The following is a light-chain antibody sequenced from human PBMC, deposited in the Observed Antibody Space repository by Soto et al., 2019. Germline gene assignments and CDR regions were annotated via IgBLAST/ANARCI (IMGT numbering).Light chain of an antibody. CDR2: DAS. V-gene: IGKV3-11*01. J-gene: IGKJ4*01. CDR1: QSIRSY. CDR3: QQRSSWPLT. Sequence: EIVLTQSPATLSLSPGERATLSCRASQSIRSYLAWYQQKPGQAPRLLIYDASNRATGIPARFSGSGSGTDFTLTISRLETEDFAVYYCQQRSSWPLTFGGGTKVEIK.